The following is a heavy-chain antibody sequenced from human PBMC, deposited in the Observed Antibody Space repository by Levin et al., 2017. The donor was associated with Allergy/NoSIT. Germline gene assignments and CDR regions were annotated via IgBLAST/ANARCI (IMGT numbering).Heavy chain of an antibody. CDR3: AATYYYGSGSGFPPILEYDY. J-gene: IGHJ4*02. Sequence: PSETLSLTCTVSGGSISSYYWSWIRQPPGKGLEWIGYIYYSGSTNYNPSLKSRVTISVDTSKNQFSLKLSSVTAADTAVYYCAATYYYGSGSGFPPILEYDYWGQGTLVTVSS. V-gene: IGHV4-59*01. D-gene: IGHD3-10*01. CDR2: IYYSGST. CDR1: GGSISSYY.